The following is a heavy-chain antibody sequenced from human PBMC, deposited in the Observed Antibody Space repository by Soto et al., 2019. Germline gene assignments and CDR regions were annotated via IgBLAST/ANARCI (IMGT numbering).Heavy chain of an antibody. CDR2: FGTAGDT. CDR1: GFTFSSYD. V-gene: IGHV3-13*04. CDR3: ARAAWIQSSYYYYGMDV. J-gene: IGHJ6*02. D-gene: IGHD5-18*01. Sequence: EVQLVESGGGLVQPGGSLRLSCAASGFTFSSYDMHWVRQATGKGLEWVSAFGTAGDTYYPGSVKGRFTISRENAKNSLYLQMNSLRAGDTAVYYCARAAWIQSSYYYYGMDVWGQGTTVTVSS.